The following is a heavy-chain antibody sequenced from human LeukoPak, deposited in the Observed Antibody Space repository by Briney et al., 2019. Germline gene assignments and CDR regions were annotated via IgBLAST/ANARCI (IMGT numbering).Heavy chain of an antibody. CDR2: IIPIFGTA. J-gene: IGHJ5*02. CDR1: GCTFSSYA. Sequence: ASLKVSCTASGCTFSSYAISWVRQAPGQGLEWMGGIIPIFGTANYAQKLQGRVTMTTDTSTSTAYMELRSLRSDDTAVYYCARDEYYDILTGYPERNWFDPWGQGTLVTVSS. D-gene: IGHD3-9*01. CDR3: ARDEYYDILTGYPERNWFDP. V-gene: IGHV1-69*05.